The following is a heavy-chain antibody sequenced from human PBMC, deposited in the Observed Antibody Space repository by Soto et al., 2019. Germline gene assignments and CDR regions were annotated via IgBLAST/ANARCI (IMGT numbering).Heavy chain of an antibody. Sequence: ASVKVACKASGYTLNGYYLHWVRQAPGEGPEWMGWINPNSGGTNYAQKFEGRVTMTGDTSISTAYMELTRLRPDDTALYYCVRDDACLPQTSAGPLHYFFDRWG. CDR2: INPNSGGT. CDR1: GYTLNGYY. J-gene: IGHJ2*01. V-gene: IGHV1-2*02. CDR3: VRDDACLPQTSAGPLHYFFDR. D-gene: IGHD6-19*01.